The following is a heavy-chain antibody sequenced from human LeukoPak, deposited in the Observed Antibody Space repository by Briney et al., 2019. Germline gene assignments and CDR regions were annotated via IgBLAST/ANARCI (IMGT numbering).Heavy chain of an antibody. J-gene: IGHJ4*02. D-gene: IGHD3-22*01. V-gene: IGHV3-23*01. CDR3: AKVRGYYDSSGYYVGDHKYYFDY. CDR2: ISGSGGST. CDR1: GFTFSSYA. Sequence: PGGSLRLSCAASGFTFSSYAMSWVRQAPGKGLEWVSAISGSGGSTYYADSVKGRFTISRDNSKNTLYLQMNSLRAEDTAVYYCAKVRGYYDSSGYYVGDHKYYFDYWGQGTLVTVSS.